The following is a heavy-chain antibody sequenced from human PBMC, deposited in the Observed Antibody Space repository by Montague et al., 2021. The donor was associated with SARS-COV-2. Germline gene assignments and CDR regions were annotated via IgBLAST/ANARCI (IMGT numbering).Heavy chain of an antibody. CDR2: IFYSGST. J-gene: IGHJ4*02. Sequence: SETLSPTCTVSGGSISSSSYYWGWIRQPPGKGLEWIGSIFYSGSTDYXPSLKSRVTISVHTSKNQFSLKLRSVTAADTAVYYCASMVRAQVYYFDYWGQGTLVTVSS. CDR1: GGSISSSSYY. CDR3: ASMVRAQVYYFDY. D-gene: IGHD3-10*01. V-gene: IGHV4-39*01.